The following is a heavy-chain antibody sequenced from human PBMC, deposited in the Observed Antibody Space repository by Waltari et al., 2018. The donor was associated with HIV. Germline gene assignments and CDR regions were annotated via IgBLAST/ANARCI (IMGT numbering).Heavy chain of an antibody. Sequence: QVQLVQSGAEVKKPGASVKVYCKASGHTLSELSMHWVRQVPGKGLEWMGNFDPEDDETIYAQKFQGRVTMTEDTSSDTAYMELSSLTSGDTAVYYCATDFSGMVRAYSYYSLDVWGQGTTVTVSS. J-gene: IGHJ6*02. D-gene: IGHD3-10*01. CDR1: GHTLSELS. V-gene: IGHV1-24*01. CDR2: FDPEDDET. CDR3: ATDFSGMVRAYSYYSLDV.